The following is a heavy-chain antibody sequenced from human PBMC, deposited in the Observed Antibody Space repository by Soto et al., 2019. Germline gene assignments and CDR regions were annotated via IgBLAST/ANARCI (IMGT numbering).Heavy chain of an antibody. J-gene: IGHJ4*02. Sequence: GGSLRLSCAASGFTFSSYAMHWVRQAPGKGLEWVAVISYDGSNKYYADSVKGRFTISRDNSKNTLYLQMNSLRAEDTAVYYCARGHGDPYYFDHWGQGTLVTVSS. CDR2: ISYDGSNK. D-gene: IGHD2-21*02. CDR3: ARGHGDPYYFDH. V-gene: IGHV3-30-3*01. CDR1: GFTFSSYA.